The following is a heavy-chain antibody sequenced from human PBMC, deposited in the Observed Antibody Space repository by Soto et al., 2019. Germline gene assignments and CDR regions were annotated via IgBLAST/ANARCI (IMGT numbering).Heavy chain of an antibody. CDR1: EFTFSSYS. Sequence: EVQLVESGGGLIQPGGSLRLSCAASEFTFSSYSMNWVRQAPGKGLEWVSYISGGSISSTIYYADSAKGRFTISRDNAKHSLYLQMNRLRAEDTAVYYCATGYFDLWGRGTLVTVSS. J-gene: IGHJ2*01. CDR3: ATGYFDL. CDR2: ISGGSISSTI. V-gene: IGHV3-48*01.